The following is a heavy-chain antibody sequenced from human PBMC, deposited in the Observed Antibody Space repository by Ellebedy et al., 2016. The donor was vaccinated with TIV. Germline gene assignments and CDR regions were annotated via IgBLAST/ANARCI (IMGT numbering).Heavy chain of an antibody. CDR3: ARRGSRYWHFDL. V-gene: IGHV3-7*03. Sequence: GESLKISCAASGFTFSSSAMNWVRQAPGKGLEWVASIEDAGTETYSVDSAEGRFIISRVNAKNSLYLRINNPRDEDTAVYYCARRGSRYWHFDLWGRGTQVIVSS. D-gene: IGHD1-1*01. J-gene: IGHJ2*01. CDR1: GFTFSSSA. CDR2: IEDAGTET.